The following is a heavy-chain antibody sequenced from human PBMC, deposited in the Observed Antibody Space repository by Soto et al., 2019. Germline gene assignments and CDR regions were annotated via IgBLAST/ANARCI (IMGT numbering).Heavy chain of an antibody. CDR1: GYTFTSYD. V-gene: IGHV1-8*01. Sequence: GSVKVSCKASGYTFTSYDINWVRQATGQGLEWMGWMNPNSGNTGYAQKFQGRVTMTRNTSISTAYMELSSLRSEDTAAYYCARGPSVRGVKVYAFDIWGQGTMVTVSS. CDR2: MNPNSGNT. D-gene: IGHD3-10*01. CDR3: ARGPSVRGVKVYAFDI. J-gene: IGHJ3*02.